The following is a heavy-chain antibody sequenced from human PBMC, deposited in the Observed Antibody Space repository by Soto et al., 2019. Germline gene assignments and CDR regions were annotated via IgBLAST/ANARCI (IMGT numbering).Heavy chain of an antibody. CDR2: IKPDGSDK. J-gene: IGHJ4*02. Sequence: EVQLVESGGGLVQPGGSLRLSCAASGFTFHNYWMGWVRQTPDKGLEWVANIKPDGSDKYYVDSVKGRFTISGDNAKNSLYLQMNSLRAEDTAVYYCARENYFDYWGQGTLVTVSS. CDR3: ARENYFDY. CDR1: GFTFHNYW. V-gene: IGHV3-7*01.